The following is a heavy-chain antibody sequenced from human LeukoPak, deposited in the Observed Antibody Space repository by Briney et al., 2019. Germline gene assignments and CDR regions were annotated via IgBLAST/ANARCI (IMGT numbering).Heavy chain of an antibody. V-gene: IGHV4-39*07. J-gene: IGHJ3*02. Sequence: SETLSLTCTVSGGSISSSSYYWGWIRQPPGKGLEWIGSIYYSGSTYYNPSLKSRVTISVDTSKNQFSLKLSSVTAADTAVHYCARDPLFYYYDSSGYYGAFDIWGQGTMVTVSS. CDR3: ARDPLFYYYDSSGYYGAFDI. CDR1: GGSISSSSYY. CDR2: IYYSGST. D-gene: IGHD3-22*01.